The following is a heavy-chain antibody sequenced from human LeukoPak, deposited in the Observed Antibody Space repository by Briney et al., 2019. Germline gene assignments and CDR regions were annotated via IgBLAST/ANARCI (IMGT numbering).Heavy chain of an antibody. D-gene: IGHD3-3*01. CDR1: GGTFSSYA. J-gene: IGHJ6*02. CDR2: IIPIFGTA. V-gene: IGHV1-69*13. CDR3: ATSGIFGVVNQVRYYYYGMDV. Sequence: SVKVSCKASGGTFSSYAISWVRQAPGQGLEWMEGIIPIFGTANYAQKFQGRVTITAAESTSTAYMELSSLRSEDTAVYYCATSGIFGVVNQVRYYYYGMDVWGQGTTVTVSS.